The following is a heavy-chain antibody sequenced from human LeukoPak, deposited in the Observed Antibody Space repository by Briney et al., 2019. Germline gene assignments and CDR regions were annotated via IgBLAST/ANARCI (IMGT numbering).Heavy chain of an antibody. CDR2: VKSKADGGTA. D-gene: IGHD3-10*01. CDR1: GFTFINTW. V-gene: IGHV3-15*07. Sequence: GGSLRLSCAASGFTFINTWMNWVRQAPGKGLEWVGRVKSKADGGTADYAAPVKGRFTISRDDSKNTLYLQMNSLKTEDTAMYFCTKAAFYYTSGSLGYWGQGTLVTVSS. J-gene: IGHJ4*02. CDR3: TKAAFYYTSGSLGY.